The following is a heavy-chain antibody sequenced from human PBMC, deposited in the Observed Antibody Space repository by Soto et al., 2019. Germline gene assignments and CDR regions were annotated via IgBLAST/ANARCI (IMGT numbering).Heavy chain of an antibody. Sequence: VRYLRVSWAASGVPFTRYSMNWVRPDPGKGLEWVSSISRTTNYIYYADSMKGRFTVSRDNAKNSVYLEMNSLSAEDTAVYYCARESEDLTSNFDDWGQGTLVTVSS. V-gene: IGHV3-21*01. CDR3: ARESEDLTSNFDD. CDR1: GVPFTRYS. CDR2: ISRTTNYI. J-gene: IGHJ4*02.